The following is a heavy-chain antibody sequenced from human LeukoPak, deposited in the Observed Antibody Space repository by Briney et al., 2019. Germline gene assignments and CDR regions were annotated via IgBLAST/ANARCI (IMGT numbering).Heavy chain of an antibody. D-gene: IGHD2-2*01. CDR1: GFTFTSYD. J-gene: IGHJ6*02. CDR2: MNPNSGNT. Sequence: GASVKVSCKASGFTFTSYDINWVRQAPGQGLEWMGWMNPNSGNTGYAQKFQGRVTMTRNTSISTAYMELSSLRSEDTAVYYCARGVAVVVPDYYYYYGMDVWGQGTTVTVSS. CDR3: ARGVAVVVPDYYYYYGMDV. V-gene: IGHV1-8*01.